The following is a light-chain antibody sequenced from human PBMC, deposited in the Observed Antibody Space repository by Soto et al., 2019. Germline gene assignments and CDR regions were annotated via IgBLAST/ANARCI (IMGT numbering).Light chain of an antibody. CDR2: GAS. CDR1: QSVSSSY. Sequence: EIVITQSPGTLSLSPGERYTLSCLASQSVSSSYLAWYQQKPGQAPRLLIYGASSRATGITDRFSGSGSGTDFTLTISSLEPEDFAVYYCQQRDNWPWTFGQGTKVDIK. J-gene: IGKJ1*01. CDR3: QQRDNWPWT. V-gene: IGKV3D-20*02.